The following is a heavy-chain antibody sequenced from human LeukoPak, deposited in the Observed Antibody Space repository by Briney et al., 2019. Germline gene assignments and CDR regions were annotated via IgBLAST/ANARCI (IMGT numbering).Heavy chain of an antibody. CDR2: INPNSGGT. CDR1: GYTFTGYY. J-gene: IGHJ4*02. Sequence: ASVKVSCKASGYTFTGYYMHWVRQAPGQGLEWMGWINPNSGGTNYAQKFQGRVTMTGDTSISTAYMELSRLRSDDTAVYYCARDLVVGATPAYFDYWGQGTLVTVSS. CDR3: ARDLVVGATPAYFDY. V-gene: IGHV1-2*02. D-gene: IGHD1-26*01.